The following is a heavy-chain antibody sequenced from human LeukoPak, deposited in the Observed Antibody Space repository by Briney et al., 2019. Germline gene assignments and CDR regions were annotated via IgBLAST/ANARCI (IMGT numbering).Heavy chain of an antibody. D-gene: IGHD6-13*01. CDR3: AKMGSNSWTDY. V-gene: IGHV3-23*01. J-gene: IGHJ4*02. CDR1: GFTFSSYA. Sequence: PGGSLRLSCAASGFTFSSYAMNWVRQAPGKGLEWVSGISGSGGSTYYADSVKGRFTISRDDSKNTLYLQVNSLRGEDTAVYYCAKMGSNSWTDYWGQGTLVTVSS. CDR2: ISGSGGST.